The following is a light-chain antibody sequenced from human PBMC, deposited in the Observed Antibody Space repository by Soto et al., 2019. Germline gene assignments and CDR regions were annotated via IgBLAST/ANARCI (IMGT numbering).Light chain of an antibody. CDR3: HQYDSSPVT. Sequence: EIVLTQSPGTLSLSPGERATLSCRASQSVSSSYLAWYQQNPGQAPRLLIYGASSRATGIPDRFSGSGSGTDFTLTISRLEPEDFAVYYCHQYDSSPVTFGQGTKVEIK. CDR1: QSVSSSY. V-gene: IGKV3-20*01. CDR2: GAS. J-gene: IGKJ1*01.